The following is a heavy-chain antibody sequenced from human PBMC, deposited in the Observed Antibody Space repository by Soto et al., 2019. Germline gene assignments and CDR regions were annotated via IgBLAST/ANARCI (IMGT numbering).Heavy chain of an antibody. Sequence: PGGSLRLSCAASGFIFSSYNLNWVRQAAGKGLEWVSYISSSGNTIYYSDSVKGRFTFSRDNGKNSLFLQMNSLREEDTAVYYCAIDRGVGKPDSFAIWGQGTMVTGS. CDR2: ISSSGNTI. J-gene: IGHJ3*02. CDR1: GFIFSSYN. CDR3: AIDRGVGKPDSFAI. V-gene: IGHV3-48*02. D-gene: IGHD3-10*01.